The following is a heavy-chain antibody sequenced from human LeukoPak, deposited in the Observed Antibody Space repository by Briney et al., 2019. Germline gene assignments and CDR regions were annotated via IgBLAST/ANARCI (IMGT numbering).Heavy chain of an antibody. V-gene: IGHV3-64D*06. CDR2: IISNGGST. CDR1: GFTFSRYA. J-gene: IGHJ4*02. D-gene: IGHD3-9*01. CDR3: VKENGRYPEPYYFDY. Sequence: GGSLRLSCSASGFTFSRYALHWVRQAPGKGLEYVSGIISNGGSTNYADSVKGRFTISRGNSKNTLYLQMSSLRPEDTAVYYCVKENGRYPEPYYFDYWGQGTLVTVSS.